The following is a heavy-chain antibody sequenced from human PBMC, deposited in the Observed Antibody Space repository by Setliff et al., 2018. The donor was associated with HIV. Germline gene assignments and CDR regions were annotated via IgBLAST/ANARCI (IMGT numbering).Heavy chain of an antibody. Sequence: PGGSLRLSCAASGFTFNNAWMSWVRQAPGKGLEWVGRIKSIMDGGTTDYAAPVKGRFTISRDDSKNTLYLQMNSLKTEDTAVYYRTTGTRLVDWGQGALVTVSS. V-gene: IGHV3-15*01. CDR1: GFTFNNAW. J-gene: IGHJ4*02. CDR3: TTGTRLVD. CDR2: IKSIMDGGTT. D-gene: IGHD2-21*01.